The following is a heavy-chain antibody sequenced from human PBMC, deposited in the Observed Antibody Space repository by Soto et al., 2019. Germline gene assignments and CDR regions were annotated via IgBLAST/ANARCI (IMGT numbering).Heavy chain of an antibody. D-gene: IGHD3-3*01. CDR3: ARAVDGEPIDAFWSGYFAPFDD. CDR1: GDSVSSNSAA. Sequence: SQTLSLTCAISGDSVSSNSAAWNWIRQSPSRGLEWLGRTYYRSKWYNDYAVSVKSRITINPDTSKNQFSLQLNSVTPEDTAVNYCARAVDGEPIDAFWSGYFAPFDDWGQGTLVTVSS. CDR2: TYYRSKWYN. V-gene: IGHV6-1*01. J-gene: IGHJ4*02.